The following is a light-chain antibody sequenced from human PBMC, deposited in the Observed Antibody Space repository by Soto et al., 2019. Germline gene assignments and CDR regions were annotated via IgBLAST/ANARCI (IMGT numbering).Light chain of an antibody. J-gene: IGKJ4*01. V-gene: IGKV1-5*01. CDR1: QSIRSR. CDR3: QEYNNYPALT. Sequence: DVQMTQSPSTLSASVGDRVTITCRASQSIRSRLAWYQQKPGKAPILLISDASNLENGVPSRFSGSGYGTEFTLTISSLQPDDFATYYCQEYNNYPALTFGGGTKVEIK. CDR2: DAS.